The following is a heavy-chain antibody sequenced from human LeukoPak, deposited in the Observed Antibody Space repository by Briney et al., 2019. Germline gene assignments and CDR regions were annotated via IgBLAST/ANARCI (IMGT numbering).Heavy chain of an antibody. Sequence: GESLQISCAASGFTFSSYWMHWVRQAPGKGLVWVSRINSDGSSTSYADSVKGRFTISRDNAKNTLYLQMNSLRAEDTAVYYCARVGSYGSPSDYWGQGTLVTVSS. CDR3: ARVGSYGSPSDY. D-gene: IGHD3-16*01. V-gene: IGHV3-74*01. CDR2: INSDGSST. J-gene: IGHJ4*02. CDR1: GFTFSSYW.